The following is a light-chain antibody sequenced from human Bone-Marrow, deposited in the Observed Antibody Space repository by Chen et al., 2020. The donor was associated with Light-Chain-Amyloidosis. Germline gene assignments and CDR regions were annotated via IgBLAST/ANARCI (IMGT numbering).Light chain of an antibody. Sequence: DIVMTQSPDSLAVSLGERATINCKPSQSVLDSSNKTNYLAWYQQKPGQSPRLLIYWASTRESGVPDRFSGSGSGTDFTRTISSLQAEDVAVYYCQHYYSTPVTFGGGTKVEIK. CDR2: WAS. CDR3: QHYYSTPVT. J-gene: IGKJ4*01. V-gene: IGKV4-1*01. CDR1: QSVLDSSNKTNY.